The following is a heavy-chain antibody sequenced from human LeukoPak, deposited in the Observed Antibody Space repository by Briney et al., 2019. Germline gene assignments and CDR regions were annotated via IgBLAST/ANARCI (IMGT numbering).Heavy chain of an antibody. CDR3: AREYYDILTGYSNYGMDV. V-gene: IGHV3-33*01. CDR1: GFTFSSYG. J-gene: IGHJ6*02. CDR2: IWYDGSNK. D-gene: IGHD3-9*01. Sequence: GGSLRLSCAASGFTFSSYGMHWVRQAPGKGLEWVADIWYDGSNKYYADSVKGRFTISRDKSKNTLYLQMNSLRAEDTAVYYCAREYYDILTGYSNYGMDVWGQGTTVTVSS.